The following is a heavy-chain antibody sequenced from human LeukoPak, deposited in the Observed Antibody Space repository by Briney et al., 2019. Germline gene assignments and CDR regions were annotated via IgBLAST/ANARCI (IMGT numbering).Heavy chain of an antibody. Sequence: SCKASGGTFSSYAISWVRQAPGKGLEWVSTFSGSGGNTYYADSVKGRFTIPRDNSKNTLYLQMNSLRAEDTAVYYCAKSGLNRFDYWGQGTLVTVSS. CDR2: FSGSGGNT. CDR3: AKSGLNRFDY. CDR1: GGTFSSYA. D-gene: IGHD2-15*01. V-gene: IGHV3-23*01. J-gene: IGHJ4*02.